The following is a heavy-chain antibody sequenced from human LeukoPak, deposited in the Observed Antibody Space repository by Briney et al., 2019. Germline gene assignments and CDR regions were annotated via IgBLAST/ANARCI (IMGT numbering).Heavy chain of an antibody. Sequence: GASVKVSCKASGYTFTSYDINWVRQATGQGLEWIGWMNPNSGNTGYAQKFQGRVTMTRNTSISTAYMELSSLRSEDTAVYYCARVGSYYYDSSGPPPDYWGQGTLVTVSS. CDR3: ARVGSYYYDSSGPPPDY. V-gene: IGHV1-8*01. CDR2: MNPNSGNT. D-gene: IGHD3-22*01. CDR1: GYTFTSYD. J-gene: IGHJ4*02.